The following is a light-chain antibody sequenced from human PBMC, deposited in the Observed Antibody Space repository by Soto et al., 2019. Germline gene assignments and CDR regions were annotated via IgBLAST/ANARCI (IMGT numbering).Light chain of an antibody. CDR3: SSYTTSNTRQIV. CDR1: SSDVGGYNY. Sequence: QSALTQPASVSGSPGQSITISCTGTSSDVGGYNYVSWYQHHPGKAPKLLIYDASNRPSGISNRFSGSKADNTAALTSSGLQREDEADYYCSSYTTSNTRQIVFGTGTKVTVL. CDR2: DAS. V-gene: IGLV2-14*03. J-gene: IGLJ1*01.